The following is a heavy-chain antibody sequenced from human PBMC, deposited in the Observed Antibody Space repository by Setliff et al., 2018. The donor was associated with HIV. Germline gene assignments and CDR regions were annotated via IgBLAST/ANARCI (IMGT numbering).Heavy chain of an antibody. CDR2: INPNIGST. CDR3: ARDYRTTDILSSGYMDV. Sequence: ASVKVSCKASGYTLTGYYIHWVRQAPGQGLQWMGRINPNIGSTNYAQNFQGRATMTRDTSVNTAFMELSKLRSDDTAVYYCARDYRTTDILSSGYMDVWGKGTTVTVSS. V-gene: IGHV1-2*06. CDR1: GYTLTGYY. D-gene: IGHD3-9*01. J-gene: IGHJ6*03.